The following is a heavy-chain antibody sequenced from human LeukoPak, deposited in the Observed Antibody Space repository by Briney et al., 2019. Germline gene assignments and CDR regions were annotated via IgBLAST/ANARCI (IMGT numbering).Heavy chain of an antibody. J-gene: IGHJ5*02. CDR2: IIPIFGTA. D-gene: IGHD5-24*01. V-gene: IGHV1-69*05. Sequence: SVKVSCKASGGTFSSYAISWVRQAPGQGLEWMGGIIPIFGTANYAQKFQGRVTITTDESTSTAYMELSSLRSEDTAGYYCARSGDGYNTRLAWFDPWGQGTLVTVSS. CDR1: GGTFSSYA. CDR3: ARSGDGYNTRLAWFDP.